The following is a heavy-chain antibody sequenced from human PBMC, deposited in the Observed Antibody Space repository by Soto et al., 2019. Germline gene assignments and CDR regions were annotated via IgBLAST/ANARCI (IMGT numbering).Heavy chain of an antibody. CDR3: AHRLSRGWYISYFDWFDP. Sequence: QITLKESGPTLVKPTQTLTLTCTFSGFSLSTSGVGVGWIRQPPGKALEWLALIYWDDDKRYSPSLKSRLTITKDTSKNQVVLTMTNMDPVDTATYYCAHRLSRGWYISYFDWFDPWGQGTLVTVSS. CDR2: IYWDDDK. J-gene: IGHJ5*02. V-gene: IGHV2-5*02. CDR1: GFSLSTSGVG. D-gene: IGHD6-19*01.